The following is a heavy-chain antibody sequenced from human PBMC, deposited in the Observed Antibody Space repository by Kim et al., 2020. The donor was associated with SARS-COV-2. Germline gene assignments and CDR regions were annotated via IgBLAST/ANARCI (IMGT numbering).Heavy chain of an antibody. CDR1: GYSFTSYW. J-gene: IGHJ5*02. CDR3: ARQVQYDSSGYYLSCDNWFDP. V-gene: IGHV5-51*01. Sequence: GESLKISCKGSGYSFTSYWIGWVRQMPGKGLEWMGIIYPGDSDTRYSPSFQGQVTISADKSISTAYLQWSSLKASDTAMYYCARQVQYDSSGYYLSCDNWFDPWGQGTLVTVSS. D-gene: IGHD3-22*01. CDR2: IYPGDSDT.